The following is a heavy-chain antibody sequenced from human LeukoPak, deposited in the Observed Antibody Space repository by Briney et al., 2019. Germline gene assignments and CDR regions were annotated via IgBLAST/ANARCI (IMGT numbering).Heavy chain of an antibody. CDR2: MNPNSGNT. V-gene: IGHV1-8*01. CDR1: GYTFTSYD. Sequence: ASVKVSCKASGYTFTSYDINWVRQATGQGLEWMGWMNPNSGNTGYAQKFQGRVTMTRNTSISTAYMELSSLRSEDTAVYHCARGVRCGGDCYSGWFDPWGQGTLVTVSS. J-gene: IGHJ5*02. CDR3: ARGVRCGGDCYSGWFDP. D-gene: IGHD2-21*02.